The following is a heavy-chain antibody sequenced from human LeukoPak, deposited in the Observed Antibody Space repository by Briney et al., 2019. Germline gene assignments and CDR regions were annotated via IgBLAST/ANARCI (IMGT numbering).Heavy chain of an antibody. Sequence: GGSLRLSCAASGFTFSSYAMSWVRQAPGKGLEWVSTISDSGGSTYYADSVKGRFTISRDNSKNTLYLQMDSLRAEDTAVYFCARQSTYSSGWTPYYFDYWGQGTLVTVSS. J-gene: IGHJ4*02. CDR1: GFTFSSYA. D-gene: IGHD6-19*01. CDR2: ISDSGGST. V-gene: IGHV3-23*01. CDR3: ARQSTYSSGWTPYYFDY.